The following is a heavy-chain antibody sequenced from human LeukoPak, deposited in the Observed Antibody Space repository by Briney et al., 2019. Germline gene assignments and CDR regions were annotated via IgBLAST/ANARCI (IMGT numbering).Heavy chain of an antibody. CDR1: GGSISSGGYL. D-gene: IGHD1/OR15-1a*01. V-gene: IGHV4-39*01. CDR3: AGGWNIDY. Sequence: SETLSLTCTVSGGSISSGGYLWGWIRQSPGKGLEWIASIYYRGSTFYNPSLKSRVTISVDTSKDQFSLTLNSVTAADTAVYYCAGGWNIDYWGQGTLVTVSS. J-gene: IGHJ4*02. CDR2: IYYRGST.